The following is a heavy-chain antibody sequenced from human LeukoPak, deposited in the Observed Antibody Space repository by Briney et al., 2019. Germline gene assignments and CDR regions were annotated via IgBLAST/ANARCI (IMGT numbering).Heavy chain of an antibody. CDR1: GYTFTGYY. Sequence: ASVTVSCKASGYTFTGYYMHWVRQAPGQGLEWMGWINPNSGGTNYAQKFQGRVTMTRDTSISTAYMELSRLRSDDTAVYYCAASIAARRGYGMDVWGQGTTVTVSS. J-gene: IGHJ6*02. D-gene: IGHD6-6*01. CDR2: INPNSGGT. V-gene: IGHV1-2*02. CDR3: AASIAARRGYGMDV.